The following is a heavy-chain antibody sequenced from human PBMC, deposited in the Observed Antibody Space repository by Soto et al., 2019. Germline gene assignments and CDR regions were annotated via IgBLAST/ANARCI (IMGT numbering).Heavy chain of an antibody. CDR3: VRIRYQLPSSVLWLDP. Sequence: SETLSLTCAVYGGFPSESYWTWIRQPPGKGLEWIGEINHVGGTNYNPSLKSRVTMSVDTSQNQFSLRLISVTAADTAMYFCVRIRYQLPSSVLWLDPWGQGTPVTVSS. D-gene: IGHD3-16*01. J-gene: IGHJ5*02. CDR2: INHVGGT. CDR1: GGFPSESY. V-gene: IGHV4-34*01.